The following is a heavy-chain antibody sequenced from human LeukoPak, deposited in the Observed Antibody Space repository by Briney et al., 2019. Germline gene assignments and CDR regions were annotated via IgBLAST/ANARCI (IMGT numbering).Heavy chain of an antibody. J-gene: IGHJ5*02. V-gene: IGHV4-59*08. Sequence: SETLSLTCSISGDSISTYYWSWIRQTPWKGLEWIGDIYYSGDTNYNPSLKSRVTISVDTSKNQFSLKLSSVTAADTAVYYCARHPLVSGRRRSSWYGGWFDPWGQGTLVTVSS. D-gene: IGHD6-13*01. CDR2: IYYSGDT. CDR1: GDSISTYY. CDR3: ARHPLVSGRRRSSWYGGWFDP.